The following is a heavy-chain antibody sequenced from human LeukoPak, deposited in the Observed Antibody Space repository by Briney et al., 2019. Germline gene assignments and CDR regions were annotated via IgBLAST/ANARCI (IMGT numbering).Heavy chain of an antibody. CDR3: ARFATYGSGTYAFDY. CDR2: ISTSSSYI. D-gene: IGHD3-10*01. CDR1: GFTFSSYW. J-gene: IGHJ4*02. Sequence: SGGYLRLSCAASGFTFSSYWMNWVRQAPGKGLEWVSSISTSSSYIYYADSVKGRFTISRDNAKNSLYLQMNSLRAEDTAVYYCARFATYGSGTYAFDYWGQGTLVTVSS. V-gene: IGHV3-21*01.